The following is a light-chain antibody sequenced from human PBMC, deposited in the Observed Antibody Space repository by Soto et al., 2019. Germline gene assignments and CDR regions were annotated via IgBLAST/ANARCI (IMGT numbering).Light chain of an antibody. J-gene: IGKJ1*01. CDR3: QQSYSSPPT. CDR1: QSISNR. V-gene: IGKV1-39*01. CDR2: AAS. Sequence: DIQMTQSPSSLSASVEDRVIITGRASQSISNRLNWYQQKPGKAPKLLIFAASSLQSGVPSRFSGSRSGPDFTLTISSLQPEDFATYYCQQSYSSPPTFGQGTKVDI.